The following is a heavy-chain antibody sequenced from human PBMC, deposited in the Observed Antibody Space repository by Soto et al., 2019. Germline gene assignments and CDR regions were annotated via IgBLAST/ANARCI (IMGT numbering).Heavy chain of an antibody. CDR1: GGSISSSSYY. CDR3: ARDRYCISTSCPKGTFDP. D-gene: IGHD2-2*01. J-gene: IGHJ5*02. V-gene: IGHV4-39*07. Sequence: VSGGSISSSSYYWGWIRQPPGKGLEWIGSIYYSGSTYYNPSLKSRVTISVDTSKNQFSLKLSSVTAADTAVYYCARDRYCISTSCPKGTFDPWGQGTLVTVSS. CDR2: IYYSGST.